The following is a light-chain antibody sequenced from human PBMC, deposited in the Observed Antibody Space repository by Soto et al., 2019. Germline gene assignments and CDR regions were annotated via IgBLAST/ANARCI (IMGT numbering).Light chain of an antibody. Sequence: EIVLTQSPATLSLSPGERATLSCGARQRFSSSYLAWYHQKPGLAPSLLSYDASSSATCIPDRFSGSGSGTHFTLTIIRLEPEDFAVYYCQQYGNSPYTFGHRTKLEIK. J-gene: IGKJ2*01. V-gene: IGKV3D-20*01. CDR2: DAS. CDR3: QQYGNSPYT. CDR1: QRFSSSY.